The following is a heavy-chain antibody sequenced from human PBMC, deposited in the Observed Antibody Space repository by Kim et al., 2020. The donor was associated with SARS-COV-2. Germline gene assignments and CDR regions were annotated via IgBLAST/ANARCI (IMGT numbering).Heavy chain of an antibody. CDR2: IYYSGNT. V-gene: IGHV4-61*01. CDR3: ARAPNDFWSGYPYYFDY. CDR1: GGSVSSGSYF. Sequence: SETLSLTCTVSGGSVSSGSYFWSWIRQPPGKGLEWIGYIYYSGNTNSNSSLKSRVTMSIDTSKNQFSLKLRSVTAADTALYYCARAPNDFWSGYPYYFDYWGQGTLVTVSS. D-gene: IGHD3-3*01. J-gene: IGHJ4*02.